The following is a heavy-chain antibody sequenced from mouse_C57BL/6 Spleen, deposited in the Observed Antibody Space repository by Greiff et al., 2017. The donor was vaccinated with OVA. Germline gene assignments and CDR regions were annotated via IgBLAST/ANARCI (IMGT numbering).Heavy chain of an antibody. Sequence: EVKLVESGGGLVKPGGSLKLSCAASGFTFSDYGMHWVRQAPEKGLEWVAYISSGSSTLYYADTVKGRFTISRDNAKNNLFLQMSRLKSEDTAMYYCARLDGSYNDAMDYWGQGTSVTVSA. CDR1: GFTFSDYG. D-gene: IGHD1-1*01. V-gene: IGHV5-17*03. J-gene: IGHJ4*01. CDR3: ARLDGSYNDAMDY. CDR2: ISSGSSTL.